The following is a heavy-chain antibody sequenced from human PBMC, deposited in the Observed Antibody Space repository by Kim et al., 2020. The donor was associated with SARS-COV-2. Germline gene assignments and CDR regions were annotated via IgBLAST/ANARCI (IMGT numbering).Heavy chain of an antibody. V-gene: IGHV4-39*01. CDR1: GASIGTTNYY. J-gene: IGHJ3*02. Sequence: SETLSLTCTVSGASIGTTNYYWGWIRQSPGKGLEWLGSISYSGITYYNPSFESRVTISIDTSRNQFFLKLSSVTAADTAVYYCARPPRGISRRTVDIWGQGTMVTVSS. D-gene: IGHD2-21*02. CDR2: ISYSGIT. CDR3: ARPPRGISRRTVDI.